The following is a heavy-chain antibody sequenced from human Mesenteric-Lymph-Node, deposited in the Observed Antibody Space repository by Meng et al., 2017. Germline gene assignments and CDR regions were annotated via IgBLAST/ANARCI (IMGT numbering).Heavy chain of an antibody. J-gene: IGHJ4*03. Sequence: ASVKVSCKASGYTFTSYDINWVRQATGQGLEWMGWMNPNSGNTGYAQKFQGRVTITRNTSISTAYTELSSLRSEDTAVYYRARSWIQLWSQQRTNFEYWGQGTLVTVSS. D-gene: IGHD5-18*01. V-gene: IGHV1-8*03. CDR2: MNPNSGNT. CDR3: ARSWIQLWSQQRTNFEY. CDR1: GYTFTSYD.